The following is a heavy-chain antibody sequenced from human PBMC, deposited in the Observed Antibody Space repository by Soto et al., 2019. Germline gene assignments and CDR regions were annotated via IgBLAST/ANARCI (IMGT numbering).Heavy chain of an antibody. J-gene: IGHJ5*02. Sequence: QITLKESGPTLVKPTQTLTLTCTFSGFSLSPSGVGVGWIRQPPGKALEWLALIYWDDDKRYSPSLKSRLTIXXDXSXXQVVLTMTNMDPVDTATYYCAHNSIAVAGTYWFDPWGQGTLVTVSS. V-gene: IGHV2-5*02. CDR1: GFSLSPSGVG. CDR2: IYWDDDK. CDR3: AHNSIAVAGTYWFDP. D-gene: IGHD6-19*01.